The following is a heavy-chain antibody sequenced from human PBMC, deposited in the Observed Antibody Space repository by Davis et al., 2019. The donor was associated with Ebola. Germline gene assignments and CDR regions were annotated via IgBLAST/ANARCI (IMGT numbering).Heavy chain of an antibody. CDR3: ARFVVVPAAIHQFSPLDY. V-gene: IGHV1-18*01. CDR1: GYTFTSYG. D-gene: IGHD2-2*01. CDR2: ISAYNGNT. Sequence: ASVKVSCKASGYTFTSYGISWVRQAPGQGLEWMGWISAYNGNTNYAQKLQGRVTMTTDTSTSTAYMELRSLRSDDTAVYYCARFVVVPAAIHQFSPLDYWGQGTLVTVSS. J-gene: IGHJ4*02.